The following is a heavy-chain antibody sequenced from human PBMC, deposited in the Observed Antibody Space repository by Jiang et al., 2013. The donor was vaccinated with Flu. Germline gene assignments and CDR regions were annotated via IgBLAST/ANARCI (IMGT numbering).Heavy chain of an antibody. V-gene: IGHV1-24*01. CDR3: ATVTPVIVVVTATRHDAFDI. Sequence: CGAEVKKPGASVKVSCKVSGYTLTELSMHWVRQAPGKGLEWMGGFDPEDGETIYAQKFQGRVTMTEDTSTDTAYMELSSLRSEDTAVYYCATVTPVIVVVTATRHDAFDIWGQGTMVTVSS. J-gene: IGHJ3*02. D-gene: IGHD2-21*02. CDR2: FDPEDGET. CDR1: GYTLTELS.